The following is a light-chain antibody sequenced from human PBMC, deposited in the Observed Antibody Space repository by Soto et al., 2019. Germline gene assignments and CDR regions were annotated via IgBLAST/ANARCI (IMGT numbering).Light chain of an antibody. CDR3: QQSYSTPWT. Sequence: DIQITQSPATVSSALLDRVTITCRASQSISSWLAWYQQKPGKAPKLLIYAASSLQSGVPSRFSGSGSGTDFTLTISSLQPEDFATYYCQQSYSTPWTFGQGTKVDIK. CDR2: AAS. CDR1: QSISSW. J-gene: IGKJ1*01. V-gene: IGKV1-39*01.